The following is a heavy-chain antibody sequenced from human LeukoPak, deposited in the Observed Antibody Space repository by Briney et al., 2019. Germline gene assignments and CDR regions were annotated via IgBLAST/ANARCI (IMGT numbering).Heavy chain of an antibody. CDR2: ISSSSSYI. CDR3: ARTPYYYYDSSGYLDAFDI. J-gene: IGHJ3*02. D-gene: IGHD3-22*01. V-gene: IGHV3-21*01. Sequence: GGSLRLSCAASGFTFSSYSMNWVRQAPGKGLEWVSSISSSSSYIYYADSVKGRFTISRENAKNSLYLQMNSLRAEDTAVYYCARTPYYYYDSSGYLDAFDIWGQGTMVTVSS. CDR1: GFTFSSYS.